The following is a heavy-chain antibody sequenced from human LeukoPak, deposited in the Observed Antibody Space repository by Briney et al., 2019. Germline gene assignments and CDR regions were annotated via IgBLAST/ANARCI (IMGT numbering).Heavy chain of an antibody. CDR3: ASDSPYYGMDV. CDR1: GFPFSSYW. V-gene: IGHV3-74*01. J-gene: IGHJ6*02. CDR2: INSDGSAT. Sequence: GGSLRLSCAASGFPFSSYWMHWVRQVPGKGLLWVSRINSDGSATIYADSVRGRFTISRDNAKNTLYLQMSGLRVEDTAVYHCASDSPYYGMDVWGPGPTVTVSS.